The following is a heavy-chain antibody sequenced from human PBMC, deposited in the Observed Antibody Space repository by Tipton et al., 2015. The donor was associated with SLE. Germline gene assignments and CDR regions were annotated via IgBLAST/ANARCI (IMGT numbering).Heavy chain of an antibody. V-gene: IGHV4-4*07. D-gene: IGHD2-2*01. CDR1: GGSISSYY. CDR3: ARTMPLNGFDV. CDR2: IYVTRGT. Sequence: LRLSCTVSGGSISSYYWSWVRQAAGKGLEWIGRIYVTRGTDYNPSLKSRVTISLDTSKNQFSLKLSSVTAADTAVYYCARTMPLNGFDVWGQGTMVTVSS. J-gene: IGHJ3*01.